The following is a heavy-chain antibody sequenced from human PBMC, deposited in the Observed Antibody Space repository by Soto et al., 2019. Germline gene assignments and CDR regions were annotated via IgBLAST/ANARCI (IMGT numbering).Heavy chain of an antibody. CDR2: IYYSGST. CDR3: RRDLMGATGS. V-gene: IGHV4-59*01. D-gene: IGHD1-26*01. J-gene: IGHJ4*02. Sequence: SETLSLTSTVSGGSIISYYWSWILQPPGKGLEWIGYIYYSGSTNYNPSLKSRVTISVDTSKNQFSLKLSSVTAADTVVYYWRRDLMGATGSWGQGPLVTVSS. CDR1: GGSIISYY.